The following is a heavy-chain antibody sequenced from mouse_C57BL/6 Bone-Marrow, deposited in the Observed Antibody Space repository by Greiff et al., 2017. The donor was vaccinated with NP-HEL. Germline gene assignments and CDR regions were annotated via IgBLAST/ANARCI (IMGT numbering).Heavy chain of an antibody. CDR2: ISYDGSN. CDR1: GYSITSGYY. J-gene: IGHJ2*01. D-gene: IGHD1-1*01. Sequence: EVHLVESGPGLVKPSQSLSLTCSVTGYSITSGYYWNWIRQFPGNKLEWMGYISYDGSNNYNPSLKNRISITRDTSKNQFFLKLNSVTTEDTATYYCARGGGVGWGQGTTLTVSS. CDR3: ARGGGVG. V-gene: IGHV3-6*01.